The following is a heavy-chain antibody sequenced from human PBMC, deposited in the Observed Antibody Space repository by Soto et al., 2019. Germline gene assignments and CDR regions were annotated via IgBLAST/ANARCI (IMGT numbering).Heavy chain of an antibody. CDR2: LSYDGNNK. D-gene: IGHD2-15*01. Sequence: QVQLVESGGGVVQPGRSLRLSCAASGFTFSSYAIHWVRQAPGKGLEWVAVLSYDGNNKYYADSVKGRFTISRDNSKNTLFLQMNSLRAEDTAVYYCARDSYCSGGNCYSYYYGMDVWGQGTKVTVSS. CDR1: GFTFSSYA. V-gene: IGHV3-30-3*01. J-gene: IGHJ6*02. CDR3: ARDSYCSGGNCYSYYYGMDV.